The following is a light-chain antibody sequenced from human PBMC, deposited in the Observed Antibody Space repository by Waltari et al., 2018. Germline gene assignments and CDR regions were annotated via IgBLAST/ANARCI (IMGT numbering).Light chain of an antibody. V-gene: IGLV1-44*01. J-gene: IGLJ2*01. Sequence: QSALTQPPSVSGTPGQRVTISCSGTRSNIGANTVNWYQQVPGTAPKLLIFSDNQRSSGIPDRCSGSTSGTSASLAISGLQSDDEADYFCATWDANVNAQVVFGGGTTVTV. CDR3: ATWDANVNAQVV. CDR1: RSNIGANT. CDR2: SDN.